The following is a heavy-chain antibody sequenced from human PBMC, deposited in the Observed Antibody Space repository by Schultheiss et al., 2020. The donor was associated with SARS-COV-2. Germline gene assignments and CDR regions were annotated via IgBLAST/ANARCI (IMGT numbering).Heavy chain of an antibody. CDR3: ARVLGYCTNGVCGWFDP. CDR1: GFTFSSYA. D-gene: IGHD2-8*01. V-gene: IGHV3-7*01. J-gene: IGHJ5*02. Sequence: GGSLRLSCAASGFTFSSYAMSWVRQAPGKGLEWVANIKQDGSEKYYVDSVKGRFTISRDNSKNTLYLQMNSLRAEDTAVYYCARVLGYCTNGVCGWFDPWGQGTLVTVSS. CDR2: IKQDGSEK.